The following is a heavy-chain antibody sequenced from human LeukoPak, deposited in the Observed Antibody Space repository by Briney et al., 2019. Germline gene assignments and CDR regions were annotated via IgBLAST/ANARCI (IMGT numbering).Heavy chain of an antibody. CDR3: AAPSGGTFYAPFAF. D-gene: IGHD1-26*01. J-gene: IGHJ4*02. CDR2: IYYSGHT. CDR1: GASISSSSHY. V-gene: IGHV4-39*01. Sequence: SETLSLTCTVSGASISSSSHYWGWIRQPPGKGLGWIANIYYSGHTSYNPSLKSGVSISVDTSKNEFSLKLTSVSAADTAVYYCAAPSGGTFYAPFAFWGQGTMFPSPQ.